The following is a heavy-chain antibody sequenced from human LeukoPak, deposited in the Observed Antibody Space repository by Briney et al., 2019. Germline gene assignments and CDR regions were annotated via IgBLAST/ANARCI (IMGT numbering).Heavy chain of an antibody. CDR2: ISGSGGST. V-gene: IGHV3-23*01. J-gene: IGHJ3*02. Sequence: GGSLRLSCAASGFTFSSYAMSWVRQAPGKGLEWVSAISGSGGSTYYADSVKGRFTISRDNSKNTLYLQMNSLRAEDTAVYYCAREPEEDQGDNAWNAFDIWGQGTMVTVSS. CDR3: AREPEEDQGDNAWNAFDI. CDR1: GFTFSSYA. D-gene: IGHD1-14*01.